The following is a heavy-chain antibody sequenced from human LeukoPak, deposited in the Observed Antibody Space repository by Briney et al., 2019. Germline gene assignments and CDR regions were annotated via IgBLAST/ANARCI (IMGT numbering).Heavy chain of an antibody. CDR1: GYTFTSYG. D-gene: IGHD2-2*01. CDR2: ISAYNGNT. V-gene: IGHV1-18*01. CDR3: ARILGYCSSTSCYGGPYYYGMDV. J-gene: IGHJ6*02. Sequence: ASVKAPCKASGYTFTSYGISWVRQAPGQGLEWMGWISAYNGNTNYAQKLQGRVTMTTDTSTSTAYMELRSLRSDDTAVYYCARILGYCSSTSCYGGPYYYGMDVWGQGTTVTVSS.